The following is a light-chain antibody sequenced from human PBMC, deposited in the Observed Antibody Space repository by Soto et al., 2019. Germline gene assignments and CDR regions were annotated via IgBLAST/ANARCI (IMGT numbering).Light chain of an antibody. CDR1: QTVSSNY. CDR2: GAS. V-gene: IGKV3-20*01. J-gene: IGKJ1*01. CDR3: HQYGSLPWT. Sequence: EIVLTQSPGTLYLSPGERATLSCRASQTVSSNYLAWYQQKPGQAPRLLIYGASSRATGIPDRFSGSGSGTDITLTISRLEPEDFAVYYCHQYGSLPWTFGQGTKVEIK.